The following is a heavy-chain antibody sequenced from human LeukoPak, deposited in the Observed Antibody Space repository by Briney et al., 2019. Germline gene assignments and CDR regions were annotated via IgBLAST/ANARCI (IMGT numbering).Heavy chain of an antibody. Sequence: GGSLRLSCAASGFTFDDYGMSWVRQAPGKGLEWVSGINWNGGSTGYADSVKGRFTISRDNSKNTLDLQMNSLRSEDTAVYYCARGANLEYSSSWSLFRWGQGTLVTVSS. D-gene: IGHD6-13*01. CDR1: GFTFDDYG. CDR2: INWNGGST. J-gene: IGHJ4*02. CDR3: ARGANLEYSSSWSLFR. V-gene: IGHV3-20*04.